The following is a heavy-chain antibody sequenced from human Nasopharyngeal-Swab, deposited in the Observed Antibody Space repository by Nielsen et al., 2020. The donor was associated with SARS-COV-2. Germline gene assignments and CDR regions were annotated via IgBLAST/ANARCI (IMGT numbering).Heavy chain of an antibody. J-gene: IGHJ4*02. V-gene: IGHV1-46*01. D-gene: IGHD3-16*02. Sequence: WVRQAPGQGLEWMAYISSSGTSTSYAPNIQGRVTITRDTSASTAYMELSSLRSEDTAVYYCASGGAGGVIVTYYFDYWGQGTLVTVSS. CDR2: ISSSGTST. CDR3: ASGGAGGVIVTYYFDY.